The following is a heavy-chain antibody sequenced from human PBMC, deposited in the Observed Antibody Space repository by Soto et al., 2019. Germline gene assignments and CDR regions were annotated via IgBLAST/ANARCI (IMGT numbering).Heavy chain of an antibody. J-gene: IGHJ4*02. Sequence: QITLKESCPTLVKPTQTLTLTCTFSGFSLRTRAVGVDWIRQPPGKALEWLALIYWDDTVHYSPSLKNRLTINKDTSKNQVVLTITNMDPVDTATYFCAHGAGWLLDYWGRGTLVTVSS. D-gene: IGHD5-12*01. CDR1: GFSLRTRAVG. CDR3: AHGAGWLLDY. CDR2: IYWDDTV. V-gene: IGHV2-5*02.